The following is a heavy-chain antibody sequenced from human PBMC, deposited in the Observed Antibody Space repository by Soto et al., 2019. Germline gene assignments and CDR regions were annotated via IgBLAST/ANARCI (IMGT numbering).Heavy chain of an antibody. Sequence: QVNLVQSGGGLVQPGRSLRLSCEASGFTFRNSGMEWIRQAPGKGLEWVARIWYDGSSQYHADSVKGRFTISRDNSKNTLYMEMNSVRVEDTAVYYCARDMDSNYDGMDVWGQGTTVIVSS. D-gene: IGHD4-4*01. CDR2: IWYDGSSQ. CDR3: ARDMDSNYDGMDV. V-gene: IGHV3-33*01. J-gene: IGHJ6*02. CDR1: GFTFRNSG.